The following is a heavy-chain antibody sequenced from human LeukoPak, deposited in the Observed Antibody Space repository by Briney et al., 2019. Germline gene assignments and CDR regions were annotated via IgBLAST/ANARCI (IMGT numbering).Heavy chain of an antibody. CDR1: GGTFSSYA. CDR3: AGGELGYCSSTSCYSFDY. Sequence: PGASVKVSCKASGGTFSSYAISWVRQAPGQGLEWMGGIIPIFGTANYAQKFQGRVTVTTDESTSTAYMELSSLRSEDTAVYYCAGGELGYCSSTSCYSFDYWGQGTLVTVSS. J-gene: IGHJ4*02. D-gene: IGHD2-2*02. CDR2: IIPIFGTA. V-gene: IGHV1-69*05.